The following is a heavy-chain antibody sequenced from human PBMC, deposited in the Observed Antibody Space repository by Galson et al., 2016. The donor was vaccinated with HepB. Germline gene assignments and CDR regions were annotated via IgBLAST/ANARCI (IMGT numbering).Heavy chain of an antibody. Sequence: SLRLSCAASGFTFRSYDMHWVRQTTGKGLEWVSGIGTTGDTYYSGSVKGRFTISRENAKNSLYLQMNSLRAEDTAMYYCVRGSSWTTYYYYGMDVWGQGTTVTVSS. CDR3: VRGSSWTTYYYYGMDV. D-gene: IGHD6-13*01. CDR2: IGTTGDT. CDR1: GFTFRSYD. V-gene: IGHV3-13*01. J-gene: IGHJ6*02.